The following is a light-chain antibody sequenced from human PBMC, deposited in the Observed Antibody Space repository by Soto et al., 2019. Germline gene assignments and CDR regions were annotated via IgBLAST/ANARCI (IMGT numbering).Light chain of an antibody. CDR2: DAS. Sequence: ELVLTQSPATLSLSPGERATLSCRASQSVSSYLAWYQQKPGQAPRLLIYDASNSATGIPARFSGSGSGTDFTLTISSLEPEDFAVYYCQQRSNWPLTFGPGTKVYIK. J-gene: IGKJ3*01. V-gene: IGKV3-11*01. CDR1: QSVSSY. CDR3: QQRSNWPLT.